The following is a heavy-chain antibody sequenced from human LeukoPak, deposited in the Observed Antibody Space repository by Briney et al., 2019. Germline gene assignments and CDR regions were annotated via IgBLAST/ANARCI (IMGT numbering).Heavy chain of an antibody. Sequence: GASVKVSCKASGYTFTSYDINWVRQATGQGLEWMGWMNPNSGNTGYAQKFQGRVTMTRNTSISTAYMELSSLRSEDTAVYYWAGGPPKRNKFGRVPYNWFRPWGQGTLGTVS. D-gene: IGHD3-16*01. CDR1: GYTFTSYD. CDR3: AGGPPKRNKFGRVPYNWFRP. CDR2: MNPNSGNT. J-gene: IGHJ5*02. V-gene: IGHV1-8*01.